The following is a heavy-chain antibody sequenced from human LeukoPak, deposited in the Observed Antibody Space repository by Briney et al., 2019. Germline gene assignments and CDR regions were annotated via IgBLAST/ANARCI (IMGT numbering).Heavy chain of an antibody. CDR2: ISYDGSNK. Sequence: GRSLRLSCAASGFTFSSYGMHWVRQAPGKGLEWVAVISYDGSNKCYADSVKGRFTISRDKSKNTLYLQMNSLRTEDTAVYYCAKDSGSYYATGGLKDDWGQGTLVTVSS. CDR3: AKDSGSYYATGGLKDD. D-gene: IGHD1-26*01. J-gene: IGHJ4*02. V-gene: IGHV3-30*18. CDR1: GFTFSSYG.